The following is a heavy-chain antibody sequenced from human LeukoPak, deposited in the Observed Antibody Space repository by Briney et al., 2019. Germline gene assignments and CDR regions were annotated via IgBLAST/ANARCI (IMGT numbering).Heavy chain of an antibody. Sequence: KPGGSLRLSCAASGFTFSSYTMNWVRQAPGKGLEWVSSISSSSSYIYYADSVKGRFTISRDNATNSLYQQMNSLRAEDTAVYYAATDTYDILTGYYKWAFDIWGQGTMVTVSS. CDR3: ATDTYDILTGYYKWAFDI. D-gene: IGHD3-9*01. CDR1: GFTFSSYT. J-gene: IGHJ3*02. CDR2: ISSSSSYI. V-gene: IGHV3-21*06.